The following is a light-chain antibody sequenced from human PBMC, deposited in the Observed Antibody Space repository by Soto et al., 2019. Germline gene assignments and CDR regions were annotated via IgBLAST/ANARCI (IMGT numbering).Light chain of an antibody. V-gene: IGLV2-23*01. CDR3: CSFAGSSTWV. J-gene: IGLJ3*02. Sequence: QSVLTQPASVSGSPGQSITISCIGTSSNIGTYNLVSWYQRHPGKAPKLMIYEGTKRPSGISYRFSGSKSGNTASLTISGLQAEDEADYYCCSFAGSSTWVFGGGTQLTVL. CDR1: SSNIGTYNL. CDR2: EGT.